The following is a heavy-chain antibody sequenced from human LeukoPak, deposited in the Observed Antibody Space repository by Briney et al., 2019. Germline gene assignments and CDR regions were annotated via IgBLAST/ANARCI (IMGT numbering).Heavy chain of an antibody. V-gene: IGHV3-23*01. J-gene: IGHJ2*01. D-gene: IGHD5-12*01. Sequence: GGSLRLSCVASGFTFNNYAMSWVRQAPGQGLEWVSAISSCGSTSYADSAKGRFTISRDNSQDTLSLQMNSLRVEDTAVYYCAKERRAYDPWYFDLWGRGTLVTVSS. CDR2: ISSCGST. CDR3: AKERRAYDPWYFDL. CDR1: GFTFNNYA.